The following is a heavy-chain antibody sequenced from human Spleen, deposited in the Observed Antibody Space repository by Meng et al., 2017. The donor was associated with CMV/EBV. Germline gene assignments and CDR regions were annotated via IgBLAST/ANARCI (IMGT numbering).Heavy chain of an antibody. CDR3: ARGSYYDFWSGYYTLYYYYYGMDV. D-gene: IGHD3-3*01. V-gene: IGHV4-34*01. CDR2: INHSGST. CDR1: GGSFSGYY. Sequence: SETLSLTCAVYGGSFSGYYWSWIRQPPGKGLEWIGEINHSGSTNYNPSLKSRVTISVDTSKNQFSLKLSSVTAADTAVYYCARGSYYDFWSGYYTLYYYYYGMDVWGQGTTVTASS. J-gene: IGHJ6*02.